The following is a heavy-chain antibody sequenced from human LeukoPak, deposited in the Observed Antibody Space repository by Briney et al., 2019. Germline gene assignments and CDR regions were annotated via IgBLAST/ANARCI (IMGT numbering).Heavy chain of an antibody. CDR3: ARAQRYGDYDYYYGMDV. CDR1: GFTFSSYD. J-gene: IGHJ6*02. Sequence: GGSLRLSGAASGFTFSSYDMHWVRQATGKGLEWVSAIGTAGDTYYPGSVKGRFTISRENAKNSLYLQMNSLRAEDTAVYYCARAQRYGDYDYYYGMDVWGQGTTVTVSS. V-gene: IGHV3-13*01. D-gene: IGHD4-17*01. CDR2: IGTAGDT.